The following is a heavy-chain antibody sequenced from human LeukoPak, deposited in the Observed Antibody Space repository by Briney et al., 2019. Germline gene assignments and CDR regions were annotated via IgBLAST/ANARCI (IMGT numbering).Heavy chain of an antibody. Sequence: SETLSLTCAVYGGSFSGYYWSWIRQPPGKGLEWIGEINHSGSTNYNPSLKSRVTISVDASKSQFSLKLSSVTAADTAVYYCARGKPLLPTVTMHNGMDVWGQGTTVTVSS. D-gene: IGHD3-10*01. CDR2: INHSGST. CDR3: ARGKPLLPTVTMHNGMDV. J-gene: IGHJ6*02. V-gene: IGHV4-34*01. CDR1: GGSFSGYY.